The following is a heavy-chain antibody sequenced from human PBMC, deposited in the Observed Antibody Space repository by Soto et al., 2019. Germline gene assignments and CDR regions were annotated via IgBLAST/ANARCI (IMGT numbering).Heavy chain of an antibody. D-gene: IGHD6-13*01. J-gene: IGHJ6*03. V-gene: IGHV3-49*03. CDR3: TRDFDAGGYSSSWYDYYYYMDV. Sequence: GGSLRLSCTASGFTFGDYAMSWFRQAPGKGLEWVGFIRSKAYGGTTEYAASVKGRFTISRDDSKSIAYLQMNSLKTEDTAVYYCTRDFDAGGYSSSWYDYYYYMDVWGKGTTVTVSS. CDR1: GFTFGDYA. CDR2: IRSKAYGGTT.